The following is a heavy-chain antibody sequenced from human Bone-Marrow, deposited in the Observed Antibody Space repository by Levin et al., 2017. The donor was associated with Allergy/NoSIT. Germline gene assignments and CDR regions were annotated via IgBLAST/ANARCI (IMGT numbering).Heavy chain of an antibody. CDR1: GFTFSSYS. D-gene: IGHD3-22*01. CDR2: ISSSSSTI. CDR3: ARGPDTDSSGYYSGIPGWFDP. V-gene: IGHV3-48*02. J-gene: IGHJ5*02. Sequence: GGSLRLSCAASGFTFSSYSMNWVRQAPGKGLEWVSYISSSSSTIYYADSVKGRFTISRDNAKNSLYLQMNSLRDEDTAVYYCARGPDTDSSGYYSGIPGWFDPWGQGTLVTVSS.